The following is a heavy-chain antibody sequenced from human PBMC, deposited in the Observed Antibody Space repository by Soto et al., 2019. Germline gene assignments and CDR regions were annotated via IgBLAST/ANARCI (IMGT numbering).Heavy chain of an antibody. CDR1: GGSISSGGYY. V-gene: IGHV4-39*07. Sequence: LSLTCTVSGGSISSGGYYWSWIRQPPGTGLEWIGEINHSGSTNYNPSLKSRVTISVDTSKNQFSLKLTSVTAADTAVYYCARDKMTGLFDYWGQGTLVTVSS. D-gene: IGHD3-9*01. CDR2: INHSGST. CDR3: ARDKMTGLFDY. J-gene: IGHJ4*02.